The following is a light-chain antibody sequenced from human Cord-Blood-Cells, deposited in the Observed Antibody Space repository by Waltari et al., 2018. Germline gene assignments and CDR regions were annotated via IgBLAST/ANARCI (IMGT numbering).Light chain of an antibody. J-gene: IGKJ1*01. CDR2: AAS. V-gene: IGKV1-12*01. CDR1: QGISSW. CDR3: QQANSFPWT. Sequence: DIQMTQSPSSVSASVGDRVTITCRASQGISSWLAWYQQKPGKAPKLLIYAASSLQSGVPSRFSGSGSGTDFTLTISSLQPEDYYCQQANSFPWTFGQGTKVENK.